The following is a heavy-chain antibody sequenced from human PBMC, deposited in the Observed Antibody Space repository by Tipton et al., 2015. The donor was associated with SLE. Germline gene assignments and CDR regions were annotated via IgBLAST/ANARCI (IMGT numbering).Heavy chain of an antibody. Sequence: TLSLTCTVSGGSISSGHYYWSWIRQHPGKGLEWIGYIFYNGNTYYNPSLKSRVIISIDTSKNQFSLKLSSVTAADAAVYYCARALSGTQVVGRYWGQGTLVTASS. V-gene: IGHV4-31*03. CDR2: IFYNGNT. CDR1: GGSISSGHYY. J-gene: IGHJ4*02. D-gene: IGHD1-26*01. CDR3: ARALSGTQVVGRY.